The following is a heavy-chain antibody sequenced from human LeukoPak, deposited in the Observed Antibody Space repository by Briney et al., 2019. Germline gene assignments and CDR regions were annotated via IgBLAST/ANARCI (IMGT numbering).Heavy chain of an antibody. CDR2: IKQDGNEK. CDR3: ARAMDV. J-gene: IGHJ6*02. CDR1: GFTFSSYW. Sequence: PGGSLRLSCVASGFTFSSYWMSWDRQAPGKGLEWVANIKQDGNEKYYVDSVKGRFTISRDNAENSLYLQMNSLRAEDTAVYYCARAMDVWGQGTTVTVSS. V-gene: IGHV3-7*01.